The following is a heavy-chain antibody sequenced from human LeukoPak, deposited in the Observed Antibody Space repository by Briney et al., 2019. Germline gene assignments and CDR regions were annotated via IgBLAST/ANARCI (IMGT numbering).Heavy chain of an antibody. CDR1: GFTFSSYG. Sequence: PGRSLRLSCAASGFTFSSYGMHWVRQAPGKGLEWVAVIWYDGSNKYFADSVKGRFTISRDNSENTLYLQMNSLRAEDTAVYYCARDPDYSDYFPMYWGQGTLVTVSS. J-gene: IGHJ4*02. V-gene: IGHV3-33*01. CDR3: ARDPDYSDYFPMY. D-gene: IGHD4-11*01. CDR2: IWYDGSNK.